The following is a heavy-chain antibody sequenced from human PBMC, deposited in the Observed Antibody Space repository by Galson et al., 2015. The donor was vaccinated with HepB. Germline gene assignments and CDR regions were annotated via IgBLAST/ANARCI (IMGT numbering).Heavy chain of an antibody. D-gene: IGHD6-19*01. V-gene: IGHV3-11*01. J-gene: IGHJ4*02. CDR2: ISSTETIT. Sequence: SLRLSCAASGFTFSDYYMTWVRQAPGKGLEWLSYISSTETITNYAGSVKGRFSISRDNAKNSLYLQMNSLRAEDTALYYCAKDGVGGWYEREYYFDYWGQGTLVTVSS. CDR1: GFTFSDYY. CDR3: AKDGVGGWYEREYYFDY.